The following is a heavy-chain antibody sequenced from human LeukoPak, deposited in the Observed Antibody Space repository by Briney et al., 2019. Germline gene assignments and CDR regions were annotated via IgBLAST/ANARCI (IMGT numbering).Heavy chain of an antibody. CDR1: GGSINNYY. J-gene: IGHJ4*02. V-gene: IGHV4-59*01. D-gene: IGHD4-17*01. Sequence: SETLSLACTVSGGSINNYYWSWIRQPPGKGLEWIGYIYYRGSTNYNPSLKSRVTFSVDTSINQFSLKLNSVTAADTAVYYCARGGDYGDLRYFDYWGQGTLVTVSS. CDR2: IYYRGST. CDR3: ARGGDYGDLRYFDY.